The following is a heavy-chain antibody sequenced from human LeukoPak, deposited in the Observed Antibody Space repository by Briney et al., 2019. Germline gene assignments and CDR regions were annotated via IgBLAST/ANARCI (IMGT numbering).Heavy chain of an antibody. D-gene: IGHD6-19*01. V-gene: IGHV3-48*02. CDR1: GFTFSSYG. CDR3: ARGKEKWLDHFDY. Sequence: GESLRLSCAASGFTFSSYGMNWVRQAPGKGLEWVSYISTTSSTIYYADSVKGRFTMSRDNAKSSLYLQMDSLRDEDTAVYYCARGKEKWLDHFDYWGQGSLVTVSS. CDR2: ISTTSSTI. J-gene: IGHJ4*02.